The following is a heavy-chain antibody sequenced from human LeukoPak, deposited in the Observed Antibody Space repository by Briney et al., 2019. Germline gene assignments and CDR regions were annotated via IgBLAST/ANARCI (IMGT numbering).Heavy chain of an antibody. V-gene: IGHV1-18*01. CDR3: ARDTAGRIAAAGNDY. CDR2: ISAYNGNT. Sequence: GASVKVSCKASGYTFTSYGISWVRQAPGQGLEWMGWISAYNGNTNYAQKLQGRVTMTTDTSTSTAYMELRSLRSDDTAVYYCARDTAGRIAAAGNDYWGQGTLVTVSS. J-gene: IGHJ4*02. D-gene: IGHD6-13*01. CDR1: GYTFTSYG.